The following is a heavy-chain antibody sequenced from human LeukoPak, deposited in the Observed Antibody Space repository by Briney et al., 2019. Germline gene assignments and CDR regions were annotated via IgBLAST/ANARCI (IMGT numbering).Heavy chain of an antibody. D-gene: IGHD3-3*01. CDR1: AFTFSTYA. J-gene: IGHJ4*02. CDR2: ISYDGGNI. CDR3: ARGGHITIFGVLIDY. Sequence: GGSLRLSCADSAFTFSTYAMQWVRQAPGKGLEWVAGISYDGGNIYYADSVKGRFTISRDNSKNTLYLQMNSLRAEDMAVYYCARGGHITIFGVLIDYWGQGTLVTVTS. V-gene: IGHV3-30*04.